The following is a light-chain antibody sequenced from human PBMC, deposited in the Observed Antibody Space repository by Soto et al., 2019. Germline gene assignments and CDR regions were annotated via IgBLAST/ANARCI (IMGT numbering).Light chain of an antibody. J-gene: IGKJ4*01. V-gene: IGKV1-33*01. CDR1: RSVRSY. CDR3: QQYDSVLRAT. Sequence: DIQMTQSPSSLSASVGDRVTITCRASRSVRSYLNWYQQKPGKAPKLLIYVASTLQTGVPSRFSGSGSGTHFTFTISRLQPEDIATYYCQQYDSVLRATFGGGTKVDIK. CDR2: VAS.